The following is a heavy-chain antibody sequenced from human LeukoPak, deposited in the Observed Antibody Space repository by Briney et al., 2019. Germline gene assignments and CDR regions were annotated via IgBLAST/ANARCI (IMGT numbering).Heavy chain of an antibody. V-gene: IGHV1-46*01. CDR3: ARHLESLAYCGGDCYYGPYYFDY. CDR1: AYTFTSYY. D-gene: IGHD2-21*02. Sequence: GASVKVSCKASAYTFTSYYMHWVRQAPGQGVEWMGIINPCGGSTGYAQKFQCRVTMTRDTSTSTVYMELSSLRSDDTAVYYCARHLESLAYCGGDCYYGPYYFDYCGQKTLGTASS. J-gene: IGHJ4*02. CDR2: INPCGGST.